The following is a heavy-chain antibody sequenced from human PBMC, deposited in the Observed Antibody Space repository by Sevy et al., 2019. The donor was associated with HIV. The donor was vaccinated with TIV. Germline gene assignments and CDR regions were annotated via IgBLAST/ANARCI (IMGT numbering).Heavy chain of an antibody. V-gene: IGHV4-59*08. J-gene: IGHJ4*02. CDR2: IYYNGHI. Sequence: SETLFLTCTVSGGSITSLYWNWIRQPPGKGLEWIANIYYNGHINYNPSLKSRVTLSLDTSKNQFSLRLSSVTAADTAMYYCAGENAWGSGYSWGQGILVTVSS. CDR3: AGENAWGSGYS. CDR1: GGSITSLY. D-gene: IGHD6-19*01.